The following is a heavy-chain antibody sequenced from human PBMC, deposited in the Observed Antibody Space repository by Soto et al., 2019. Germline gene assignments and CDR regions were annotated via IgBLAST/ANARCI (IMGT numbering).Heavy chain of an antibody. J-gene: IGHJ6*02. CDR3: AKELVASPHYGMDV. D-gene: IGHD5-12*01. V-gene: IGHV3-30*18. CDR2: ISYDGSNK. CDR1: GFTFSSYG. Sequence: PWGSLRLSCAASGFTFSSYGMHWVRQAPGKGLEWVAVISYDGSNKYYADSVKGRFTISRDNSKNTLYLQMNSLRAEDTAVYYCAKELVASPHYGMDVWGQGTTVTVSS.